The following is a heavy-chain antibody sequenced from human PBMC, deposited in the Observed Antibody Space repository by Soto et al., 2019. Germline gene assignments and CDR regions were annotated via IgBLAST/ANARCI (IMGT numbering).Heavy chain of an antibody. CDR1: GFTFTSSA. Sequence: SVKVSCKASGFTFTSSAVQWVRQARGQRLEWIGWIVVGSGNTNYAQKFQERVTITRDMSTSTAYMELSSLRSEDTAVYYCAIPRYDSSGYYYVDYWGVYGMDVWGQGTTVTVSS. V-gene: IGHV1-58*01. CDR3: AIPRYDSSGYYYVDYWGVYGMDV. J-gene: IGHJ6*02. CDR2: IVVGSGNT. D-gene: IGHD3-22*01.